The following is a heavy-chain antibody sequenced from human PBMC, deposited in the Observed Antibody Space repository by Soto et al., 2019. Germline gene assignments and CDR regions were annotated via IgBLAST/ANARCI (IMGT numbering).Heavy chain of an antibody. D-gene: IGHD2-2*01. CDR1: GGSLTSGDYH. Sequence: LSLTCTVSGGSLTSGDYHWTWIRQPPGKGPEWIGFIYSSGSTSYNPSLKSRLTISVDTSKNRFSLKLSSVTAPDTAVYYCARDSRGYCSATTCYQSAYYYYGMDVWGPGTTVTVSS. CDR3: ARDSRGYCSATTCYQSAYYYYGMDV. V-gene: IGHV4-30-4*01. J-gene: IGHJ6*02. CDR2: IYSSGST.